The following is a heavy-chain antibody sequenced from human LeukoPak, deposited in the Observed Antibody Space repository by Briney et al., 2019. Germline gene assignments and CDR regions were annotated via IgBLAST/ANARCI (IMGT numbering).Heavy chain of an antibody. Sequence: SCKASGYTFTSYGISWVRQAPGKGLEWVAVIWYDGSNKYYADSVKGRFTISRDNSKNTLYLQMNSLRAEDTAVYYCARESIVVVPAAMGGDFDYWGQGTLVTVSS. CDR2: IWYDGSNK. CDR1: GYTFTSYG. CDR3: ARESIVVVPAAMGGDFDY. D-gene: IGHD2-2*01. V-gene: IGHV3-33*01. J-gene: IGHJ4*02.